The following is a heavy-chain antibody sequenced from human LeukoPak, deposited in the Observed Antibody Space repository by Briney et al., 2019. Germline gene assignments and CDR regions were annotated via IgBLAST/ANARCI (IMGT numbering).Heavy chain of an antibody. Sequence: SETLSLTCAVYGGSFSDYYWSWIRQPPGKGLEWIGEINHSGSTNYNTSLKSRVTLSLDTSKNKFSLQLRSMTAADTAVYYCASLTDSSNRFTFDFWGQGTLVTVSS. CDR1: GGSFSDYY. CDR2: INHSGST. J-gene: IGHJ4*02. V-gene: IGHV4-34*01. D-gene: IGHD6-13*01. CDR3: ASLTDSSNRFTFDF.